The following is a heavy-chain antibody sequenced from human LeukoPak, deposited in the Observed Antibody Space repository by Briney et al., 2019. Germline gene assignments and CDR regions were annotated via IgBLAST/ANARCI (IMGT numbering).Heavy chain of an antibody. Sequence: SETLSLTCTVSGGSISSYYGSWIRQPPGKGLEWSGYIYDSGSTNYNPSLKGRVPISVDTSKNQFSLKVSSVTAADTAVYYCASLTTADAFDIWGQGTMVTVSS. CDR2: IYDSGST. CDR1: GGSISSYY. V-gene: IGHV4-59*01. D-gene: IGHD3-22*01. J-gene: IGHJ3*02. CDR3: ASLTTADAFDI.